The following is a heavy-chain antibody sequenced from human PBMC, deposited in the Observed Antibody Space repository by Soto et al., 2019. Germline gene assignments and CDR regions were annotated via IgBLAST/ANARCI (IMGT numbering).Heavy chain of an antibody. CDR3: ARTPLTGTTGLLVY. CDR1: GGYISSYY. CDR2: IYYSGST. Sequence: SQTLSLTFTVCGGYISSYYWSWIRQPPGKVLEWIEYIYYSGSTNYNPSHKSRLTISAYTSKNQFSLKLSFVTAEHTAVYYCARTPLTGTTGLLVYWEQGTLV. D-gene: IGHD1-7*01. J-gene: IGHJ4*02. V-gene: IGHV4-59*01.